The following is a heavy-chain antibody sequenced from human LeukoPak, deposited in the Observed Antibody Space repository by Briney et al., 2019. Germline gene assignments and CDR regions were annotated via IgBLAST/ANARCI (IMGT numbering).Heavy chain of an antibody. D-gene: IGHD3-9*01. CDR3: ARGYYDILTGYPDTGY. V-gene: IGHV1-46*01. Sequence: ASVKVSCKASGYTFTSYYMHWVRQAPGQGLEWMGIINPSGGSTSYAQKFQGRVTMTRDMSTSTVYMELSSLRSEDTAVYYCARGYYDILTGYPDTGYWGQGTLVTVSS. J-gene: IGHJ4*02. CDR1: GYTFTSYY. CDR2: INPSGGST.